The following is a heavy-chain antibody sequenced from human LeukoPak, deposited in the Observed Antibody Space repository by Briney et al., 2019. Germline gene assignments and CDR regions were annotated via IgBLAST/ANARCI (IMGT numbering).Heavy chain of an antibody. CDR1: GFSLSTSGMR. V-gene: IGHV2-70*04. J-gene: IGHJ4*02. CDR3: ARTPYCGGDCYVDY. Sequence: SGPALVKPTQTLTLTCTFSGFSLSTSGMRVSWIRQPPGKALEWLARIDWDDDKFYSTSLKTRLTISKDTSKNQVVLTMTNMDPVGTATYYCARTPYCGGDCYVDYWGQGTLVTVSS. CDR2: IDWDDDK. D-gene: IGHD2-21*02.